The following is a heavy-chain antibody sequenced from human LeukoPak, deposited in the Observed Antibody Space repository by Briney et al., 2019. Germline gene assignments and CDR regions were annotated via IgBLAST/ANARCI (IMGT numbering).Heavy chain of an antibody. V-gene: IGHV4-39*01. CDR1: GFTFSDHH. CDR2: IYYSGST. D-gene: IGHD3-22*01. J-gene: IGHJ4*02. CDR3: ARRAVITEFDY. Sequence: LRLSCAASGFTFSDHHMDWVRQPPGKGLEWIGSIYYSGSTYYNPSLKSRVTISVDTSKNQFSLKLSSVTAADTAVYYCARRAVITEFDYWGQGTLVTVSS.